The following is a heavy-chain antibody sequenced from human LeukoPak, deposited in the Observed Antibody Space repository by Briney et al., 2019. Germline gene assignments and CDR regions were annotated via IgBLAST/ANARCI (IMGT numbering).Heavy chain of an antibody. CDR2: IYYSGST. V-gene: IGHV4-39*01. CDR3: ARVEMATITGGWFDP. Sequence: PSETLSLTCTVSGGSISSSSYYWGCIRQPPGKGLEWIGSIYYSGSTYYNPSLKSRVTISVDTSKNQFSLKLSSVTAADTAVYYCARVEMATITGGWFDPWGQGTLVTVSS. CDR1: GGSISSSSYY. D-gene: IGHD5-24*01. J-gene: IGHJ5*02.